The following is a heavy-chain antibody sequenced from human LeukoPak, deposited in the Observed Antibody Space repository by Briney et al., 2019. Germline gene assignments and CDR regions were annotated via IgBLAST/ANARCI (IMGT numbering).Heavy chain of an antibody. D-gene: IGHD3-16*01. CDR1: GGSFSGYY. CDR2: INHSGST. CDR3: ARLIPDYYYYYMDV. V-gene: IGHV4-34*01. Sequence: SETLSLTCAVYGGSFSGYYWSWIRQPPGKGLEWIGEINHSGSTNYNPSLKSRVTISVDTSKNQFSLKLSSVTAADTAVYYCARLIPDYYYYYMDVWGKGTTVTISS. J-gene: IGHJ6*03.